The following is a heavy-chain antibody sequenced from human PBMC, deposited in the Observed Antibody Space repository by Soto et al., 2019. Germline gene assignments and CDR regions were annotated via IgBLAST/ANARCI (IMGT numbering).Heavy chain of an antibody. CDR1: GYTFTSYY. J-gene: IGHJ3*02. CDR3: ARGQGLGHGSGYYDAFDI. D-gene: IGHD3-22*01. CDR2: INPSGGST. V-gene: IGHV1-46*01. Sequence: ASVKVSCKASGYTFTSYYVHWVRQAPGQGLEWMGIINPSGGSTSYAQKFQGRVTMTGDTSTNTVYMELSSLRSEDTAVYYCARGQGLGHGSGYYDAFDIWGPGTMVTVSS.